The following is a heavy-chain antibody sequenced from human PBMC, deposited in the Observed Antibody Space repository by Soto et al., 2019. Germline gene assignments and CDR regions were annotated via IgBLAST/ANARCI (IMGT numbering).Heavy chain of an antibody. CDR2: ISSNGSST. CDR1: GFTFSSYA. Sequence: EVQLVESGGGLVQPGGSLRLSCAASGFTFSSYAMHWVRQAPGKGLEYVSAISSNGSSTYYANSVKGRFTISRDNYKNTLYGQMGSRGGEVMAVYYCARAGYYGSGSLYYMDAWGKGPTVTVSS. V-gene: IGHV3-64*01. D-gene: IGHD3-10*01. J-gene: IGHJ6*03. CDR3: ARAGYYGSGSLYYMDA.